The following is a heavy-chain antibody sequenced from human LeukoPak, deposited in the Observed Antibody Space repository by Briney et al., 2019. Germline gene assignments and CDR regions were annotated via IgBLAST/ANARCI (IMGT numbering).Heavy chain of an antibody. J-gene: IGHJ5*02. V-gene: IGHV4-39*07. D-gene: IGHD3-22*01. CDR2: IYYSGST. Sequence: SETLSLTCTVSGGSISSSSYYWGWIRQPPGKGLEWIGSIYYSGSTYYNPSLKSRVTISVDTSKNQFSLKLSSVTAADTAVYYCARDHLVTMIVGNWFDPWGQGTLVTVSS. CDR3: ARDHLVTMIVGNWFDP. CDR1: GGSISSSSYY.